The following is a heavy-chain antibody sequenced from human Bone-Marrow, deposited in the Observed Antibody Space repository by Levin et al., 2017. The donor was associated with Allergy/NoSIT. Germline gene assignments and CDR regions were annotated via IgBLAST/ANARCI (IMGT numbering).Heavy chain of an antibody. Sequence: GESLRLSCAASGFTFTSYWMSWVRQAPGKGLEWVANIKQDGSDKYYVDSVKGRFTISRDNAKNSLYLQMTSLRAEDTAVYYCACSRTLDYWGQGTLVTVSS. CDR3: ACSRTLDY. CDR1: GFTFTSYW. CDR2: IKQDGSDK. V-gene: IGHV3-7*01. D-gene: IGHD2-2*01. J-gene: IGHJ4*02.